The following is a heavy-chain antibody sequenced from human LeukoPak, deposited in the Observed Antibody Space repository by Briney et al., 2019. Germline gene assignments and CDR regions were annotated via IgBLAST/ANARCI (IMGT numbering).Heavy chain of an antibody. D-gene: IGHD6-6*01. Sequence: GGSLRLSCAASGITFSSYAMSWVRQAPGKGLKWVSAISGSGGSTYYADSVKGRFTISRDNSKNTLYLQMNSLRAEDTAVYYRAKFHSSSSTPDYWGQGTLVTVSS. CDR1: GITFSSYA. CDR2: ISGSGGST. V-gene: IGHV3-23*01. CDR3: AKFHSSSSTPDY. J-gene: IGHJ4*02.